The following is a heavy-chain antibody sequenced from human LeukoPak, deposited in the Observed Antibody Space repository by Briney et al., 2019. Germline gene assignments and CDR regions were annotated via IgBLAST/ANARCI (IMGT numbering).Heavy chain of an antibody. CDR2: ISSSGSTI. Sequence: TGGSLRLSCAASGFTFSSYEMNWVRQAPGKGLEXXSYISSSGSTIYYADSVKGRFTISRDNAKNSLYLQINSLRAEDTAVYYCARDLDIAVAGTSDAFDIWGQGTMVTVSS. CDR3: ARDLDIAVAGTSDAFDI. J-gene: IGHJ3*02. V-gene: IGHV3-48*03. CDR1: GFTFSSYE. D-gene: IGHD6-19*01.